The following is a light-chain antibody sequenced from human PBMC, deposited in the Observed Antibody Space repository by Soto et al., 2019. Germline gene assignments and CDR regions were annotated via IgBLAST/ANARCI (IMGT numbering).Light chain of an antibody. CDR2: SAS. CDR1: QCVNSGY. J-gene: IGKJ5*01. CDR3: QLYGGSQIN. Sequence: LTHSPGTLSLSPGEKATLSCSVCQCVNSGYLAWYQRMSGLAPRLLLYSASFRGPGMCDWCSGSGSGGDFSLSFFSRLAEDFGVYFCQLYGGSQINFGDGSRPEIK. V-gene: IGKV3-20*01.